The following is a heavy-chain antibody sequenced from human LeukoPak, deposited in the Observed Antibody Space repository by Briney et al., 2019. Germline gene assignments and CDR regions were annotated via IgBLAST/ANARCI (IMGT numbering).Heavy chain of an antibody. CDR2: IYYSGST. CDR1: GGSISSSSYY. V-gene: IGHV4-39*07. D-gene: IGHD6-13*01. CDR3: AREGHYSSSWHHWYFDL. Sequence: SETLSLTCTVSGGSISSSSYYWGWIRQPPGKGLEWIGSIYYSGSTYNNPSLKSRVTISVDTSKNQFSLKLSSVTAADTAVYYCAREGHYSSSWHHWYFDLWGRGTLVTVSS. J-gene: IGHJ2*01.